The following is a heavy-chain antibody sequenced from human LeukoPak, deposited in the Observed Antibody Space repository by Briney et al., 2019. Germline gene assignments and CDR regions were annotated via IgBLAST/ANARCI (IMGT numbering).Heavy chain of an antibody. Sequence: SVKVSCKASGFTFTSSAMQWVRQARGQRLEWIGWIVVGSGNTNYAQKFQERVTITRDMSTSTAYMELSSLRSEDTAVYYCAASSGYDMRPFDYWGQGTLVTVSS. CDR3: AASSGYDMRPFDY. D-gene: IGHD5-12*01. CDR1: GFTFTSSA. CDR2: IVVGSGNT. J-gene: IGHJ4*02. V-gene: IGHV1-58*02.